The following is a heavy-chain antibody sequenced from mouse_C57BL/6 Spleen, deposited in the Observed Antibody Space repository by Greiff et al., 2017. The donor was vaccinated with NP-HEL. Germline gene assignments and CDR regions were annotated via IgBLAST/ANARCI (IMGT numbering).Heavy chain of an antibody. D-gene: IGHD1-1*01. V-gene: IGHV5-17*01. J-gene: IGHJ2*01. CDR1: GFTFSDYG. Sequence: EVQVVESGGGLVKPGGSLKLSCAASGFTFSDYGMHWVRQAPEKGLEWVAYISSGSSTIYYADTVKGRFPISRENAKNTLFLQMTSLRSEDTAMYYCARAVLRYYFDYWGQGTTLTVSS. CDR3: ARAVLRYYFDY. CDR2: ISSGSSTI.